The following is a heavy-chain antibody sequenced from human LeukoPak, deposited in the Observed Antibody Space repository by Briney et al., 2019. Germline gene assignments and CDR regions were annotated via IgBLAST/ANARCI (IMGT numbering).Heavy chain of an antibody. Sequence: GGSLRLSCAASGFTFSSYAMSWVRQAPGKGLEWVSSISATGGSTYYADSVKGRFTISRDNSKNTLYLQMNSLRAEDTAVYYCAKDLGNIVGAKGAFDYWGQGTLVTVSS. CDR1: GFTFSSYA. CDR2: ISATGGST. CDR3: AKDLGNIVGAKGAFDY. V-gene: IGHV3-23*01. J-gene: IGHJ4*02. D-gene: IGHD1-26*01.